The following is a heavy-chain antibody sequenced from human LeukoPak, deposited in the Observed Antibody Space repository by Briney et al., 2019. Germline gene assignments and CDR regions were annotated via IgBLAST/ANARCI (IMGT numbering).Heavy chain of an antibody. CDR1: GGTFSSYA. Sequence: ASVKVSCKASGGTFSSYAISWVRQAPGQGLEWMGGIIPIFGTANYAQKFQGRVTITADESTSTAYMELSSLRSEDTAVYYCARGLVAARWDFDYWGQGTLVTVSS. V-gene: IGHV1-69*13. CDR3: ARGLVAARWDFDY. CDR2: IIPIFGTA. D-gene: IGHD2-15*01. J-gene: IGHJ4*02.